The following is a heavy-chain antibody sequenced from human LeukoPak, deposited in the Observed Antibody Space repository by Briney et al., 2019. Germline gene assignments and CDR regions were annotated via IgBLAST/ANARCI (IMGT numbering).Heavy chain of an antibody. J-gene: IGHJ5*02. V-gene: IGHV1-69*05. D-gene: IGHD3-16*01. CDR3: ASDGLGWFDP. CDR1: GGTFSSYA. Sequence: GASVKVSCKASGGTFSSYAISWVRQAPGQGLEWMGRIIPIFGTANYAQKFQGRVTITTDESTSTAYMELSSLRSEVTAVYYCASDGLGWFDPWGQGTLVTVSS. CDR2: IIPIFGTA.